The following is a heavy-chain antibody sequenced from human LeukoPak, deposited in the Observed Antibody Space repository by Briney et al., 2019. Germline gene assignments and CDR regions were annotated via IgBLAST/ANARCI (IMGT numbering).Heavy chain of an antibody. CDR3: AKDRSVPATKAFDS. D-gene: IGHD2-2*01. CDR1: GFTFRKYG. CDR2: ISGDGATT. V-gene: IGHV3-23*01. J-gene: IGHJ4*02. Sequence: GGSLRLSCSGSGFTFRKYGMSWVRQAPGEGLEWVSTISGDGATTYHADSVKGRFAISRDNSKNTLYLQMTSLRAEDTALYYCAKDRSVPATKAFDSSGQGTLVIVSS.